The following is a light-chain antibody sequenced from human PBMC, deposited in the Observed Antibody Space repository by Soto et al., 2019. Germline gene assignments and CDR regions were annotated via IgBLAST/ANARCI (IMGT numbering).Light chain of an antibody. J-gene: IGKJ4*01. CDR3: QQYDNLPLT. V-gene: IGKV1-33*01. CDR2: DAS. CDR1: QDINNS. Sequence: DIQMTQSASSLSASVGYRVTITCQASQDINNSLNWYQQKSGKAPKLLIHDASDLETGVPSRSSGSGSGTDFTFTISSLQPEDIETYYCQQYDNLPLTFGGGTKVDIK.